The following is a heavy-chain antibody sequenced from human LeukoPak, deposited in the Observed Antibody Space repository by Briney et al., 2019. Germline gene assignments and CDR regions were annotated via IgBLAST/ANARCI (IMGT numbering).Heavy chain of an antibody. Sequence: GGSLRLSCAASGFTFSSYWMHWVRQAPGKGLVWVSRINTDGSSTSYADSVKGRFTISRDNAKNTLYLQMNSLRAEDTAVYYCARAGGRVPAANWFDPWGQGTLVIVSS. J-gene: IGHJ5*02. CDR2: INTDGSST. D-gene: IGHD2-2*01. V-gene: IGHV3-74*01. CDR1: GFTFSSYW. CDR3: ARAGGRVPAANWFDP.